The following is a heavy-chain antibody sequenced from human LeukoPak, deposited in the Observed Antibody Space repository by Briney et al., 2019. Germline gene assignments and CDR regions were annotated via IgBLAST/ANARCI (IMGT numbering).Heavy chain of an antibody. V-gene: IGHV4-4*07. CDR2: IYTSGST. J-gene: IGHJ6*03. D-gene: IGHD1/OR15-1a*01. CDR1: GGSISSYY. CDR3: ARLRREQPYYYYYMDV. Sequence: SETLSLTCTVSGGSISSYYWSWIRQPAGKGLEWIGRIYTSGSTNYNPSLKSRVTMSVDTSKNQFSLKLSSVTAADTAVYYCARLRREQPYYYYYMDVWGKGTTVTVSS.